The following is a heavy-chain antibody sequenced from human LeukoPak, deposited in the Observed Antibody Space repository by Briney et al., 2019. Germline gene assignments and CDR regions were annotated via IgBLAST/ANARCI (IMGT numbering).Heavy chain of an antibody. J-gene: IGHJ4*02. CDR2: FDPEDGQR. CDR1: GYSLKTLS. D-gene: IGHD1-26*01. CDR3: ATVSWAVSGAFDY. V-gene: IGHV1-24*01. Sequence: EASVKVSCKVSGYSLKTLSMHWVRQVPGKGLEWMGGFDPEDGQRIYAQKFQGRVSMTEDTSRDIAYMDLSSLRSEDTAVYYCATVSWAVSGAFDYWGQGTPVTVSS.